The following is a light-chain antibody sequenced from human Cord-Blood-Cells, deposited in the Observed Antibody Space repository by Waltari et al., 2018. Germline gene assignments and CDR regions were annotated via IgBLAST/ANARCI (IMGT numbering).Light chain of an antibody. Sequence: QSALTQPASVSGSPGQSFTISCTATSRDVGGYNLVSWYQQHPGKAPKLVIYEGSKRPSGVSNRFSGSKSGNTASLTIAGLQAEDEADYYCCSYAGSVVFGGGTKLTVL. CDR3: CSYAGSVV. V-gene: IGLV2-23*01. CDR1: SRDVGGYNL. CDR2: EGS. J-gene: IGLJ2*01.